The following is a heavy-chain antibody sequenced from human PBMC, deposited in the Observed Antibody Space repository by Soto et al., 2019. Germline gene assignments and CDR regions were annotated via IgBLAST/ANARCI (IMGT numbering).Heavy chain of an antibody. J-gene: IGHJ4*02. CDR1: GFTFDDYA. Sequence: EVQLVESGGGLVQPGRSLRLSCAASGFTFDDYAMHWVRQAPGKGLEWVSGISWNSGSIGYADSVKGRFTISRDNAKNSLYLQMNILRAEDTALEYCAKGRRAAAGTSRTALAYWGQGTLVTVSS. CDR2: ISWNSGSI. CDR3: AKGRRAAAGTSRTALAY. D-gene: IGHD6-13*01. V-gene: IGHV3-9*01.